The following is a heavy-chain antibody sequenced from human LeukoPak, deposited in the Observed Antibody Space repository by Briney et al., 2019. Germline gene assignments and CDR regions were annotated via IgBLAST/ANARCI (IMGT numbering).Heavy chain of an antibody. D-gene: IGHD3-9*01. CDR3: AKTNYDILTGCPT. CDR2: ISDSGVST. V-gene: IGHV3-23*01. CDR1: RFTFNNYA. Sequence: GGSLRLSRAASRFTFNNYAMNWVRQAPGKGLEWVSGISDSGVSTYYADSVKGRFTISRDNSKNTLYLLMNSLRAEDTAVYYCAKTNYDILTGCPTWGQGTLVTVSS. J-gene: IGHJ4*02.